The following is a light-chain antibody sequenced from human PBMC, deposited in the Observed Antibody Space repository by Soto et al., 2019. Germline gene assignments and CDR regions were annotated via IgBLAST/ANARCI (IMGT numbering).Light chain of an antibody. V-gene: IGKV1-5*03. CDR1: QSISSW. J-gene: IGKJ1*01. CDR3: QQYSDNWT. Sequence: DIQKTQSPSTLSASVGDRVTITCRASQSISSWLAWYQQKPGTAPNLLIYKASTLQGGVPSRFSGSGSGTEFTLTISSLQPDDSAIYYCQQYSDNWTFGQGTKVEIK. CDR2: KAS.